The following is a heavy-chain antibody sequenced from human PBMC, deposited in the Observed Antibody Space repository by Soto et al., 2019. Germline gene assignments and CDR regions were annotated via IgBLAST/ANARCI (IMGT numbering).Heavy chain of an antibody. CDR3: ARNYDSSGYTLGY. D-gene: IGHD3-22*01. Sequence: EVQLVESGGGLVQPGGSLRLSCAASGFTFSSYAMHWVRQAPGKGLEYVSAISSNGGSTYYANSVKGRFTISRDNSKNTLYLQMGSLRAEDMAVYYCARNYDSSGYTLGYWGQGTLVTVSS. V-gene: IGHV3-64*01. J-gene: IGHJ4*02. CDR2: ISSNGGST. CDR1: GFTFSSYA.